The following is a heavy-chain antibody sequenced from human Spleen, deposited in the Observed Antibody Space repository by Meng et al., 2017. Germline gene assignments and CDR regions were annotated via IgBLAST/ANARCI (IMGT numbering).Heavy chain of an antibody. V-gene: IGHV3-23*01. Sequence: EVQLLESGGGLVQPGGSLRLSCAASGLTFSNYAMSWIRQAPGRGLEWVSAISATSGSTYYADSVKGRFTISRDNSKNTLYLQMNSLRAEDTALYYCAKIPTFGGIRGNYFDYWGPGTLVTVSS. J-gene: IGHJ4*02. D-gene: IGHD3-16*01. CDR1: GLTFSNYA. CDR3: AKIPTFGGIRGNYFDY. CDR2: ISATSGST.